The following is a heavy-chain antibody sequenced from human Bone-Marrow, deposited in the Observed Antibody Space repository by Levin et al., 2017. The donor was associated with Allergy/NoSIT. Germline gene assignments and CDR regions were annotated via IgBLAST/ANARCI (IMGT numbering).Heavy chain of an antibody. J-gene: IGHJ3*02. D-gene: IGHD6-13*01. CDR1: GFTFSDYY. CDR2: ISSSSSYT. CDR3: ARPYSSSSSRDAFDI. Sequence: GESLKISCAASGFTFSDYYMSWIRQAPGKGLEWVSYISSSSSYTNYADSVKGRFTISRDNAKNSLYLQMNSLRAEDTAVYYCARPYSSSSSRDAFDIWGQGTMVTVSS. V-gene: IGHV3-11*03.